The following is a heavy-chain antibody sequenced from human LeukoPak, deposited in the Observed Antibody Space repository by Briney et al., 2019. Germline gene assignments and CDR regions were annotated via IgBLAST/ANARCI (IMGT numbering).Heavy chain of an antibody. CDR3: ARGITMVRGASPDWFDP. CDR1: GFTFSSYS. J-gene: IGHJ5*02. Sequence: PGGSLRLSCAASGFTFSSYSMNWVRQAPGKGLEWVSSISSSSSYIYYADSVKGRFTISRDNAKNSLYLQMNSLRAEDTAVYYCARGITMVRGASPDWFDPWGQGTLVTVSS. CDR2: ISSSSSYI. V-gene: IGHV3-21*01. D-gene: IGHD3-10*01.